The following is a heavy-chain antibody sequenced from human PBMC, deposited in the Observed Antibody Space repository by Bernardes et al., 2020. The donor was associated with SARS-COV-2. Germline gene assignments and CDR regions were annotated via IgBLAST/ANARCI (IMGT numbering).Heavy chain of an antibody. CDR1: GGSISNGDYF. Sequence: SETLSLTRTLSGGSISNGDYFWSWVRQPPGKGLEWIGHIFYSGATYYNPSLKSRVTISLHTSKIQFSLKLTSVTAADTAVYFCARVAATIDYWGRGTLVTVSS. V-gene: IGHV4-30-4*01. CDR2: IFYSGAT. D-gene: IGHD6-25*01. J-gene: IGHJ4*02. CDR3: ARVAATIDY.